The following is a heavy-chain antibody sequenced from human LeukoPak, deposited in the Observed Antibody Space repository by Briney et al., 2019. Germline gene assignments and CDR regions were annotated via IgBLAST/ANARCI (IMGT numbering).Heavy chain of an antibody. CDR2: ISSSGSTI. J-gene: IGHJ4*02. D-gene: IGHD2-21*01. V-gene: IGHV3-48*03. CDR3: ARAGLLWGYYFDY. Sequence: GGSLRLSCAASGFTLSSYAMNWVRQAPGKGLEWVSYISSSGSTIYYADSVKGRFTISRDNAKNSLYLQMNSLRAEDTAVYYCARAGLLWGYYFDYWGQGTLVTVSS. CDR1: GFTLSSYA.